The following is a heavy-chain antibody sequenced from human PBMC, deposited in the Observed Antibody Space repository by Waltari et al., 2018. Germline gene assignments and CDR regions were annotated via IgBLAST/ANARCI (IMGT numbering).Heavy chain of an antibody. CDR2: FDPEDGET. D-gene: IGHD1-1*01. CDR1: GYPPPELT. V-gene: IGHV1-24*01. Sequence: QVQLVQSGAEVKKPGASVKVSRKVSGYPPPELTLDWVRQGPGKGLEWMGGFDPEDGETIYAQKFQGRVTMTEDTSTDTAYMELSSLRSEDTAVYYCATGIPGSFDYWGQGTLVTVSS. CDR3: ATGIPGSFDY. J-gene: IGHJ4*02.